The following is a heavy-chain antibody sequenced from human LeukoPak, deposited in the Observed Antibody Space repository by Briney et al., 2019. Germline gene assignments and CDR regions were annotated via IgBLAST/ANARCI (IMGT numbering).Heavy chain of an antibody. Sequence: SETLSLTCTVSGGYISSSSYYWGWIRQPPGKGLEWIGSIFYSGSAYYNPSLKSRVAISVDTSKNQFSLKLSSVTAADTAVYYCARQGGTLNWFDPWGRGTLVTVSS. V-gene: IGHV4-39*01. CDR2: IFYSGSA. CDR3: ARQGGTLNWFDP. CDR1: GGYISSSSYY. J-gene: IGHJ5*02. D-gene: IGHD1-26*01.